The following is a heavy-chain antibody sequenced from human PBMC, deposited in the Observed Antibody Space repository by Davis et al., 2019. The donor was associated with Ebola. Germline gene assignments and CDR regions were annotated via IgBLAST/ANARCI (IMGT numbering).Heavy chain of an antibody. J-gene: IGHJ5*02. Sequence: ASVKVSCKTSGYTFTAYYMHWVRQAPGQGLEWMGRINPNSGGTNYAQKFQGRVTMTRDTSISTAYMKLSRLRSDDTAEYYCARDRLRDTSFGVVIMAGDFDPWGQGTLVTVSS. D-gene: IGHD3-3*01. CDR2: INPNSGGT. CDR1: GYTFTAYY. V-gene: IGHV1-2*06. CDR3: ARDRLRDTSFGVVIMAGDFDP.